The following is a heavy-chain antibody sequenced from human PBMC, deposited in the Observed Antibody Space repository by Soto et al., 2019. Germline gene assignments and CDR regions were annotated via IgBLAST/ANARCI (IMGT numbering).Heavy chain of an antibody. Sequence: SVKVSCKASGGAFSIYAISWVRQAPGQGLEWMGGIIPIFGTTDYAAPVKGRFTISRDDSKNTLYLQMNSLKTEDTAVYYCTTLGLYGRLDPWGQGTLVTVSS. CDR1: GGAFSIYA. CDR3: TTLGLYGRLDP. CDR2: IIPIFGTT. J-gene: IGHJ5*02. V-gene: IGHV1-69*05. D-gene: IGHD4-17*01.